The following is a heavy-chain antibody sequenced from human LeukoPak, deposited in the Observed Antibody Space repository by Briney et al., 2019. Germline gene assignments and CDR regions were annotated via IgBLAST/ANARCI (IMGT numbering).Heavy chain of an antibody. D-gene: IGHD5-12*01. CDR3: ARAPEYSGHDFY. Sequence: PSQTLSLTCTVSGGSISSGGYYWSWIRQHPGKGLEWIGYIYYSGSTYCNPSLKSRVTISVDTSKNQFSLKLSSVTAADTAVYYCARAPEYSGHDFYWGQGTLVTVSS. CDR2: IYYSGST. CDR1: GGSISSGGYY. V-gene: IGHV4-31*03. J-gene: IGHJ4*02.